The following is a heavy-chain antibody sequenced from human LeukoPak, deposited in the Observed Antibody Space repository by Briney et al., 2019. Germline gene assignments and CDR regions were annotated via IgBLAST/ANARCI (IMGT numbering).Heavy chain of an antibody. V-gene: IGHV1-18*01. CDR3: ARDTSYDFWSGYRGKYFDY. J-gene: IGHJ4*02. Sequence: ASVKVSCKASGYTFTSYDINWVRQAPGQGLEWMGWISAYNGNTNYAQKLQGRVTMTTDTSTSAAYMELRSLRSDDTAVYYCARDTSYDFWSGYRGKYFDYWGQGTLVTVSS. CDR2: ISAYNGNT. D-gene: IGHD3-3*01. CDR1: GYTFTSYD.